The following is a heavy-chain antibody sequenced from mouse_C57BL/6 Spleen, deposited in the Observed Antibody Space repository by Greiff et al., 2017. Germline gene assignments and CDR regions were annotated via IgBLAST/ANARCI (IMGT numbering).Heavy chain of an antibody. CDR2: INYDGSST. Sequence: DVKLVESEGGLVQPGSSMKLSCTASGFTFSDYYMAWVRQVPEKGLEWVANINYDGSSTYYLDSLKSRFIISRDNAKNILYLQMSSLKSEDTATYYCARDRGLSHYFDYWGQGTTLTVSS. CDR1: GFTFSDYY. CDR3: ARDRGLSHYFDY. D-gene: IGHD2-2*01. V-gene: IGHV5-16*01. J-gene: IGHJ2*01.